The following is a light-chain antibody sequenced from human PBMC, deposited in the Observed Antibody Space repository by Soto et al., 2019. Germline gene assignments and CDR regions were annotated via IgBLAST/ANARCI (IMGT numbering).Light chain of an antibody. CDR1: QDISYY. CDR3: QQYDNLSYT. CDR2: DAS. J-gene: IGKJ2*01. V-gene: IGKV1-33*01. Sequence: DIQMTQSPSSLSASVGDRVTITCQATQDISYYLNWYQQKPGKAPNLLIYDASILERGVSSRFSGSGSGTDFTFTISSLQPEDVGTYYCQQYDNLSYTFGQGTKLEIK.